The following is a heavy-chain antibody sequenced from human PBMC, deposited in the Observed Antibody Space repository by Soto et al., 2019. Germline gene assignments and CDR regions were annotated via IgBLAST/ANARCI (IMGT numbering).Heavy chain of an antibody. V-gene: IGHV4-34*01. D-gene: IGHD5-18*01. CDR1: GGSFSGYY. CDR2: INHSGST. CDR3: ARGVDTAMGTIDY. J-gene: IGHJ4*02. Sequence: PSETLSLTCAVYGGSFSGYYWSWIRQPPGKGLEWIGEINHSGSTNYNPSLKSRVTISVDTSKNQFSLKLSSVTAADTAVYYCARGVDTAMGTIDYWGQGTLVTVSS.